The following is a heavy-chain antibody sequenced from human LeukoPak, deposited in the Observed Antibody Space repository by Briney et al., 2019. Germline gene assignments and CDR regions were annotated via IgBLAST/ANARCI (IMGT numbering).Heavy chain of an antibody. Sequence: PSETLSLTCAVSGGSISSSDWWTWVRQPPGEGLEWIGEIYHSGSAKYNPSLKSRVTISVDKSKNQFSLKVSSVTAAGTAVYYCARDASLQMGAFDVWGQGTMVTVSS. CDR3: ARDASLQMGAFDV. D-gene: IGHD1-1*01. V-gene: IGHV4-4*02. CDR1: GGSISSSDW. CDR2: IYHSGSA. J-gene: IGHJ3*01.